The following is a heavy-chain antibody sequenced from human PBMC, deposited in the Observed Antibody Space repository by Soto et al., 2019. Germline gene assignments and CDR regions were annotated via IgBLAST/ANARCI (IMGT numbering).Heavy chain of an antibody. CDR3: ARNQNGLGY. J-gene: IGHJ4*02. CDR1: GYTFTNHE. CDR2: INVAGGNT. D-gene: IGHD2-15*01. Sequence: QVQLVQSGAEEKKPGASVRVSCMASGYTFTNHEIYWVRQAPGQSLEWMGWINVAGGNTLYSQNFQGRATITRDTSASTAYLELSSLRIEDTAVYYCARNQNGLGYWGQGTLITVSS. V-gene: IGHV1-3*05.